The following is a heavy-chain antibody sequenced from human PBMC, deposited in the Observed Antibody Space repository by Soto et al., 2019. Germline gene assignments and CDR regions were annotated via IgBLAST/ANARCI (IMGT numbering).Heavy chain of an antibody. V-gene: IGHV3-30*18. CDR1: GFTFSSYD. J-gene: IGHJ4*02. D-gene: IGHD3-10*01. CDR2: ISFEGSNK. Sequence: GGSLRLSCAASGFTFSSYDMHWVHQAPGKGLEWVAFISFEGSNKKYADSVKGRFTISRDNSKNTLYLQMNSLTTEDTGVYYCAKDLGGQGRPSWGQGTLVTVSS. CDR3: AKDLGGQGRPS.